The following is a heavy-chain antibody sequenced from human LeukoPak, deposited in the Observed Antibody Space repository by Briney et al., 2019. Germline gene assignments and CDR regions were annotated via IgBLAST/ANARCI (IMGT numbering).Heavy chain of an antibody. CDR3: AKNYGSGKYYFDY. CDR1: GFTFSSYW. Sequence: PGGSLRLSCAASGFTFSSYWMSWVRQAPGKGLEWVANIKQDGSEKYYVDSVKGRFTISRDNAKNSLYLQMNSLRAEDTAVYYCAKNYGSGKYYFDYLGQGTLVTVSS. J-gene: IGHJ4*02. V-gene: IGHV3-7*01. D-gene: IGHD3-10*01. CDR2: IKQDGSEK.